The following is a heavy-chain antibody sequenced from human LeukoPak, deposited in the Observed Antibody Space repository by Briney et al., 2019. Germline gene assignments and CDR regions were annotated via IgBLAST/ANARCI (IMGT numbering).Heavy chain of an antibody. V-gene: IGHV4-34*01. Sequence: SETLSLTCAVYGGSFSGYYWSWIRQPPGKGLEWNGEINHSRSTNYNPSLKSRVTISVDTSKNQFSLKLSSVTAADTAVYYCARAAFSSGYYAYWGQGTLVTVSS. J-gene: IGHJ4*02. D-gene: IGHD3-3*01. CDR1: GGSFSGYY. CDR3: ARAAFSSGYYAY. CDR2: INHSRST.